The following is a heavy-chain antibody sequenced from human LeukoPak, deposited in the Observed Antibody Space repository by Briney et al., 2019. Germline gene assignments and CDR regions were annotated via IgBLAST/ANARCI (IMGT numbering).Heavy chain of an antibody. Sequence: GGSLRLSCAASGFTFSSYWMHWVRQAPGKGLVWVSRINTDGSSTNYADSVKGRFTMSRDNAENTLYLQMNNLTAEDTAVYYCTRGSSTSSQDWGQGTLVTVSS. D-gene: IGHD2-2*01. CDR2: INTDGSST. V-gene: IGHV3-74*01. CDR1: GFTFSSYW. J-gene: IGHJ4*02. CDR3: TRGSSTSSQD.